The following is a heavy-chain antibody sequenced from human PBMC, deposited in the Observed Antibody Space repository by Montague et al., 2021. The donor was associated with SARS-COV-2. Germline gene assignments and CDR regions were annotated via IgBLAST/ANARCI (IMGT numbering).Heavy chain of an antibody. CDR1: GGSISTYY. CDR2: IYYSGST. D-gene: IGHD3-3*01. CDR3: ARGSSYKGFGVVIDDAFDI. J-gene: IGHJ3*02. Sequence: SETLSLTCTVSGGSISTYYWSWIRQPPGKGLEWIGYIYYSGSTNXNPSLKSRVTISVDTSKNQFSLKLSSVTAADTAVYYCARGSSYKGFGVVIDDAFDIWGQGTMVTVSS. V-gene: IGHV4-59*08.